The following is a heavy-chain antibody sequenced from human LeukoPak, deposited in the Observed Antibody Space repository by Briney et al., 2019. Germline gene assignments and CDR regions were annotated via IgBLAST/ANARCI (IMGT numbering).Heavy chain of an antibody. Sequence: PSQTLSLTCTVSGSSISSGDYYWSWIRQPPGKGLEWIGSVYYSGNTYYNPSLKSRVTISVDTSKNQFSLKLSSVTAADTAVYYCAIHGGNHYCSSTICWENWFDPWGQGTLVTVSS. V-gene: IGHV4-39*07. D-gene: IGHD2-2*01. CDR3: AIHGGNHYCSSTICWENWFDP. J-gene: IGHJ5*02. CDR1: GSSISSGDYY. CDR2: VYYSGNT.